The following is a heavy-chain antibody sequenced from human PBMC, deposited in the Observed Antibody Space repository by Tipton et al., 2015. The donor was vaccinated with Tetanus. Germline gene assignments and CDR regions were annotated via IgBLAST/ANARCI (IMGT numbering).Heavy chain of an antibody. CDR2: MYSGGDT. CDR3: VRDGGSSGWLAY. CDR1: GSIVSSHY. Sequence: QLVQSGGGLIQPGGSLRLSCVASGSIVSSHYMSWVRQAPGKGLEWVSVMYSGGDTYYVDSVKGRFSISRDNAKNTLYLLMNSLRVEGTAVYYCVRDGGSSGWLAYWGQGTLVTVSS. D-gene: IGHD6-19*01. J-gene: IGHJ4*02. V-gene: IGHV3-53*01.